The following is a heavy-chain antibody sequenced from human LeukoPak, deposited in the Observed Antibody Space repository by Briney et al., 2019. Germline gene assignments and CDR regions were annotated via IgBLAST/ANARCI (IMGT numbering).Heavy chain of an antibody. CDR1: GFTFSSYG. V-gene: IGHV3-30*18. CDR3: AKDHSGSFDY. CDR2: ISYDGSNK. Sequence: PGGSLRLSCAASGFTFSSYGMHWVRQAPGKGLEWVAVISYDGSNKYYADSVKGRFTISRDNSKNTLYLQMNSLRAGDTAVYYCAKDHSGSFDYWGQGTLVTVSS. J-gene: IGHJ4*02.